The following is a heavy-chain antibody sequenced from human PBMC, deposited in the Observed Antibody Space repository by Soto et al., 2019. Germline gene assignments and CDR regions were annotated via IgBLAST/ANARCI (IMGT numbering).Heavy chain of an antibody. V-gene: IGHV4-39*01. CDR2: IYYSGST. J-gene: IGHJ4*02. Sequence: QLQLQESGPGLVKPSETLSLTCTVSGGSISSSSYYWGWIRQPPGKGLEWIGRIYYSGSTYYNPSLKSRVTLPLDTSKNQSSLKLGSVTAADTAVYYCGRHVRGIAVAGEIDCWGQGTLFTASS. CDR3: GRHVRGIAVAGEIDC. CDR1: GGSISSSSYY. D-gene: IGHD6-13*01.